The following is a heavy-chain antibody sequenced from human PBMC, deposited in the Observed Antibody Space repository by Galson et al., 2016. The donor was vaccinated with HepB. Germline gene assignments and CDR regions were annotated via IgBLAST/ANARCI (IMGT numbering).Heavy chain of an antibody. CDR1: GYTFTTSG. V-gene: IGHV1-18*01. D-gene: IGHD2/OR15-2a*01. CDR2: ISTYSGNT. Sequence: SVKVSCKASGYTFTTSGISWVRHAPGQGLEWMGWISTYSGNTKYAQKFQGGLTLTTDSSTTTAYMELRSLRFDDTALYYCARDVQYRFASWGQGTLVTVSS. J-gene: IGHJ4*02. CDR3: ARDVQYRFAS.